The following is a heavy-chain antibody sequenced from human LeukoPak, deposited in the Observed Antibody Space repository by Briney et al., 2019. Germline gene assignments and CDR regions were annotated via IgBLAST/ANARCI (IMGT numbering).Heavy chain of an antibody. J-gene: IGHJ5*02. V-gene: IGHV3-48*04. CDR2: ISSSSSTI. D-gene: IGHD3-10*01. CDR3: ARSTMVRGVTNWFDP. Sequence: GGSLRLSCAASGFIFSNYALMWVRQAPGKGLEWVSYISSSSSTIYYADSVKGRFTISRDNAKNSLYLQMNSLRAEDTAVYYCARSTMVRGVTNWFDPWGQGTLVTVSS. CDR1: GFIFSNYA.